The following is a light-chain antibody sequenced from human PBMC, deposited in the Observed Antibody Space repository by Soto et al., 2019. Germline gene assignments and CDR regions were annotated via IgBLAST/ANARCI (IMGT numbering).Light chain of an antibody. CDR1: SSDVGGYNF. J-gene: IGLJ3*02. V-gene: IGLV2-8*01. Sequence: QSALTQPPSASGSPGQSVTISCTGTSSDVGGYNFVSWYQQHPGKAPKVLIYEVSQRPSGVPDRFSGSKSGNTASLTISGLQAEDEADYYCTSYTSSNTLVFGGGTKLTVL. CDR3: TSYTSSNTLV. CDR2: EVS.